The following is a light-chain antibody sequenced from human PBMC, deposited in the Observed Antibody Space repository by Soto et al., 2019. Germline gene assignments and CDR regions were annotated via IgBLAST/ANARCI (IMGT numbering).Light chain of an antibody. CDR3: AAWDDRLRGYV. Sequence: QSVLTQSASASGTPRQRVTISCSEGTSNIGTNAVYWFQLLPGTAPKLLIYYSNHRPSGISDRFSGSKSGTSASLAISGLRPEDEADYYCAAWDDRLRGYVFATGTKVTVL. CDR1: TSNIGTNA. CDR2: YSN. V-gene: IGLV1-47*01. J-gene: IGLJ1*01.